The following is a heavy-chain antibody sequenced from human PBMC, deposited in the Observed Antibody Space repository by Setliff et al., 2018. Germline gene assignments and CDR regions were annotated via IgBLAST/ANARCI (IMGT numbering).Heavy chain of an antibody. J-gene: IGHJ4*02. CDR2: ISSTNNFI. Sequence: ETLRLSCVVSGFPFSAYTMNWVRQVPGKGLEWLSSISSTNNFISYADSGKGRFIISRDNAKSSLYLQMNSLRAEDTAVYYCTTAFSGTSCHWGQGTVVTVSS. CDR3: TTAFSGTSCH. CDR1: GFPFSAYT. V-gene: IGHV3-21*01. D-gene: IGHD2-15*01.